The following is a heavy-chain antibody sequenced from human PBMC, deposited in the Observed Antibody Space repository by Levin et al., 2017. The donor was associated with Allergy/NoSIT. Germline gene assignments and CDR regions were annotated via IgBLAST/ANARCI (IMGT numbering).Heavy chain of an antibody. CDR1: GFTFSDYY. CDR2: ISSSGSTI. J-gene: IGHJ4*02. CDR3: ARRQDFWSGLDY. Sequence: GESLKISCAASGFTFSDYYMSWIRQAPGKGLEWVSYISSSGSTIYYADSVKGRFTISRDNAKNSLYLQMNSLRAEDTAVYYCARRQDFWSGLDYWGQGTLVTVSS. D-gene: IGHD3-3*01. V-gene: IGHV3-11*01.